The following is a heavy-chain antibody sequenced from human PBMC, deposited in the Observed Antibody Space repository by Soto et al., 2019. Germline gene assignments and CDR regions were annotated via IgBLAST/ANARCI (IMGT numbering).Heavy chain of an antibody. CDR3: ARLVAATRGWFDP. Sequence: TSETLSLTCTVSGGSISSSSYYWGWIRQPPGKGLEWIGSIYYSGSTYYNPSLKSRVTISVDTSKNQFSLKLSSVTAADTAVYYCARLVAATRGWFDPWGQGTLVTVSS. CDR1: GGSISSSSYY. J-gene: IGHJ5*02. D-gene: IGHD2-15*01. CDR2: IYYSGST. V-gene: IGHV4-39*01.